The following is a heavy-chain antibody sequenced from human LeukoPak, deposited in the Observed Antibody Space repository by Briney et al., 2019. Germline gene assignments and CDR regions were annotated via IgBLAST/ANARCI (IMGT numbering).Heavy chain of an antibody. CDR2: ISSSGTYI. J-gene: IGHJ4*02. CDR1: GFTFSSYS. Sequence: GGSLRLSCAASGFTFSSYSMNWVRQAPGKGPEWVSAISSSGTYIYYADSVKGRFTISRDNAKNSLYLQMNSLRAEDTAVYYCAREGFMTTLIYWGQGTLVTVSS. D-gene: IGHD4-17*01. CDR3: AREGFMTTLIY. V-gene: IGHV3-21*01.